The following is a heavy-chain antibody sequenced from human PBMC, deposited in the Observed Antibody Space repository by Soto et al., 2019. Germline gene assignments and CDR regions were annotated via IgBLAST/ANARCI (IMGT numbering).Heavy chain of an antibody. CDR2: ISSSSRTI. J-gene: IGHJ4*02. D-gene: IGHD3-3*01. Sequence: EVQLVESGGGLIQPGGSLRLSCEASGFSFSDSGMNWVRRAPGKRLEWSSYISSSSRTIYYAASVEGRFTISRDNVRNSVHLQMNSLRGDDTGVYYCARTRMEWALYFDNWGLGSLVTVSS. CDR3: ARTRMEWALYFDN. CDR1: GFSFSDSG. V-gene: IGHV3-48*01.